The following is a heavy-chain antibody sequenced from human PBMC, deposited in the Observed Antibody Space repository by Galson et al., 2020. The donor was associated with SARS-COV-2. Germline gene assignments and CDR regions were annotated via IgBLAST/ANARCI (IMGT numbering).Heavy chain of an antibody. CDR1: GYSFTGYY. Sequence: ASVKVSCQASGYSFTGYYIHWVRQAPGEGLEWMGWVNPNTGDIKYKAKFQGRVSMTRDTSISTAYLELSRLTPDDTAVYYCARDRISAPDDFDYWGQGTLVTVSS. CDR3: ARDRISAPDDFDY. V-gene: IGHV1-2*02. D-gene: IGHD6-13*01. CDR2: VNPNTGDI. J-gene: IGHJ4*02.